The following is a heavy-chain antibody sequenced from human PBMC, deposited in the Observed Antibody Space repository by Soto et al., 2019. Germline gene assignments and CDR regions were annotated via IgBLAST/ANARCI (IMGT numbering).Heavy chain of an antibody. D-gene: IGHD3-22*01. Sequence: SETLSLTCTVSGGSVSSESHYWSWIRQTPGKGLEWIGYIYYTGSTNYNPSLKGRVTMSVDTSRDQVSLRLRSVTRADTAVYYCARDRYYYDSSGYSQGAYYYYGMDVWGQGTTVTVSS. V-gene: IGHV4-61*01. CDR3: ARDRYYYDSSGYSQGAYYYYGMDV. CDR2: IYYTGST. J-gene: IGHJ6*02. CDR1: GGSVSSESHY.